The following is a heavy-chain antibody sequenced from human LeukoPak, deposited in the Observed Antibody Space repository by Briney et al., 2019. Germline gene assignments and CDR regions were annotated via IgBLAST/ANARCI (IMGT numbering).Heavy chain of an antibody. CDR2: IYYSGST. V-gene: IGHV4-30-4*07. Sequence: SETLSLTCAVSGVSISSGGYYWSWLRQPPGKGLEWIGYIYYSGSTYYNPSLKSRITISVDTSKNQFSLKLSSVTAADTAVYYCARARTYYYDSSGYSSGHYYYYYYMDVWGKGTTVTVSS. CDR1: GVSISSGGYY. D-gene: IGHD3-22*01. CDR3: ARARTYYYDSSGYSSGHYYYYYYMDV. J-gene: IGHJ6*03.